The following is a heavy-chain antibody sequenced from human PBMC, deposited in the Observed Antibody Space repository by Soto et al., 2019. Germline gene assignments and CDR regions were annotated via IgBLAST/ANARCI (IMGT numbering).Heavy chain of an antibody. CDR3: AKKVTIYAVDPADY. CDR2: MSGSGDAA. V-gene: IGHV3-23*01. CDR1: GLTFSDYG. D-gene: IGHD3-3*01. J-gene: IGHJ4*02. Sequence: EVQLLESGVGLVQPGGSLRLSCAASGLTFSDYGMSWVRQAPGKGLEWVSVMSGSGDAAYYADSVKGRFTISRDNSKNTLYLQMNSLRAEDTAVYFCAKKVTIYAVDPADYWGQGTQVAVSS.